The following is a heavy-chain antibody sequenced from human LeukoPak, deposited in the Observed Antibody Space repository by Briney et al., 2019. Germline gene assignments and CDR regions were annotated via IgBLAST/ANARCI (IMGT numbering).Heavy chain of an antibody. Sequence: PGGSLRLSCVASGFTFSSHGMHWVRQAPGKGLEWVAVIWYDGSEKYYADSVKGRFIISRDNSKNMLYLQMNSLSADDTAVYYCARWGNNKILDYWGQGTLVTVSS. V-gene: IGHV3-33*01. D-gene: IGHD7-27*01. J-gene: IGHJ4*02. CDR3: ARWGNNKILDY. CDR2: IWYDGSEK. CDR1: GFTFSSHG.